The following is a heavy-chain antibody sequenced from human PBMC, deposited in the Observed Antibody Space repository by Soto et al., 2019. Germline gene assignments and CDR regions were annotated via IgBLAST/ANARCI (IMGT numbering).Heavy chain of an antibody. CDR3: ASHDYAHYGIDV. J-gene: IGHJ6*02. CDR2: IYYSGST. D-gene: IGHD4-17*01. CDR1: GGSISSYY. V-gene: IGHV4-59*01. Sequence: TSETLSLTCTVSGGSISSYYWSWIRQPPGKGLEWIGYIYYSGSTNYNPSLKSRVTISVDTSKNQFSLKLSSVTAADTAVYYCASHDYAHYGIDVWGQGTTVTVSS.